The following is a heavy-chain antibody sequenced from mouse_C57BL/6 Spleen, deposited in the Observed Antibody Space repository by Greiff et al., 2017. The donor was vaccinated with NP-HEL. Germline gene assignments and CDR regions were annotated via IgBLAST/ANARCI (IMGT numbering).Heavy chain of an antibody. J-gene: IGHJ4*01. D-gene: IGHD1-2*01. CDR2: IDPSDSYT. V-gene: IGHV1-59*01. CDR1: GYTFTSYW. CDR3: ARSITTDAMDY. Sequence: QVQLQQPGAELVRPGTSVKLSCKASGYTFTSYWMHWVKQRPGQGLEWIGVIDPSDSYTNYNQKFKGKATLTVDTSSSTAYMQLSSLTSEDSAVYYCARSITTDAMDYWGQGTSVTVSS.